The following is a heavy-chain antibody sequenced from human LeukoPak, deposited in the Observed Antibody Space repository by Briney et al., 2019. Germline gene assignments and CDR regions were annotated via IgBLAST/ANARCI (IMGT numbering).Heavy chain of an antibody. J-gene: IGHJ5*02. CDR3: ARDPADFDFWSCYLCDLSVRPANWFDP. CDR1: GFTFSSYW. CDR2: IKQDGSEK. V-gene: IGHV3-7*01. D-gene: IGHD3-3*01. Sequence: GGSLRLSCAASGFTFSSYWMSWVRQAPGKGLEWVANIKQDGSEKYYVDSVKGRFTISRDNAKNSLYLQMNSLRAEDTAVYYCARDPADFDFWSCYLCDLSVRPANWFDPWGQGTLVTVSS.